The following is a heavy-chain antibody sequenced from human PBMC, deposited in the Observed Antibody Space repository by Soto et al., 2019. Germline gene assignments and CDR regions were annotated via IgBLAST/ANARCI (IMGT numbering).Heavy chain of an antibody. D-gene: IGHD2-2*01. J-gene: IGHJ6*03. CDR1: GYTLTELS. CDR2: FDPEDGET. V-gene: IGHV1-24*01. CDR3: ATGPSGVVVPAATSYYYMDV. Sequence: VASVKVSCKVSGYTLTELSMHWVRHAPGKGLEWMGGFDPEDGETIYAQKFQGRVTMTEDTSTDTAYMELSSLRSEDTAVYYCATGPSGVVVPAATSYYYMDVWGKGTTVTVS.